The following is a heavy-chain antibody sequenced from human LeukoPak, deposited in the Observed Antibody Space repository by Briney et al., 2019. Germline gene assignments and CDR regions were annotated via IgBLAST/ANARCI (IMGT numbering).Heavy chain of an antibody. Sequence: SETLSLTCSVSGGSISNSYWSWIRQPAGKGLEWIGRIYPTGPTNYNPSLKSRVTMSVDTSNNQFSLNLDSVTAADTGVYYCSRETPRGGDAFDIWGQGTMVTVSS. V-gene: IGHV4-4*07. D-gene: IGHD4-23*01. J-gene: IGHJ3*02. CDR3: SRETPRGGDAFDI. CDR2: IYPTGPT. CDR1: GGSISNSY.